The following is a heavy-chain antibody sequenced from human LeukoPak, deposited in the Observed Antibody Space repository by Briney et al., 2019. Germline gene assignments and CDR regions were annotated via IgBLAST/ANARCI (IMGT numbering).Heavy chain of an antibody. CDR1: GFTIADYA. D-gene: IGHD1-7*01. V-gene: IGHV3-9*01. CDR3: AKDGITGTNSNYYYYMDV. J-gene: IGHJ6*03. CDR2: ISWNSGNI. Sequence: GRSLRLACAASGFTIADYAMHWVRQAQGQGLEWVSGISWNSGNIGYADSVKRRFTISRDNAKNSLYLQMNSLRAEDTALYYCAKDGITGTNSNYYYYMDVWGKGTTVTVSS.